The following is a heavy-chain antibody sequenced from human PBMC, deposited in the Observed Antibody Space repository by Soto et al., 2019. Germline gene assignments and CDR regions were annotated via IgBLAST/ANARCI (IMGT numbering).Heavy chain of an antibody. CDR3: ARSIVEATVGAFDI. D-gene: IGHD1-26*01. CDR1: RFTFSSYS. V-gene: IGHV3-48*02. CDR2: ISSSSSTI. J-gene: IGHJ3*02. Sequence: PGGSLRLSCAASRFTFSSYSMNWVRQAPGKGLEWVSYISSSSSTIYYEDSVKGRFTIYRDNAKNSLYLQMNSLRDEDTAVYYCARSIVEATVGAFDIWGQGTMVTVSS.